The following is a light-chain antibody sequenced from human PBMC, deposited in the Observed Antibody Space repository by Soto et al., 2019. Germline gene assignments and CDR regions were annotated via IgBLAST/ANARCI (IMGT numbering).Light chain of an antibody. V-gene: IGKV3-15*01. J-gene: IGKJ2*01. CDR1: QRISNN. Sequence: EIVMTQSPATLSVSPGQRANLSCRASQRISNNVAWYQQKPDQAPRLLIYGASTRATAIPARFSGSGSGTEFTLTISSLQSEDFAVYFCQQYNNWPPDYTFGQGTKLEIK. CDR3: QQYNNWPPDYT. CDR2: GAS.